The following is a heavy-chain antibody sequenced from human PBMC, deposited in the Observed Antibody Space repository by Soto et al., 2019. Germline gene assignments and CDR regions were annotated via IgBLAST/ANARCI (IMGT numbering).Heavy chain of an antibody. J-gene: IGHJ4*02. Sequence: QVQLVESGGGVVQPGRSLRLSCAASGFTFSSYGMHWVRQAPGKGLEWVAVISYDGSNKYYADSVKGRFTISRDNSKNTLYLQMNRLRAEATAVYYCATETYSGPLDYWGQGTLVTVSS. D-gene: IGHD2-15*01. CDR1: GFTFSSYG. CDR2: ISYDGSNK. CDR3: ATETYSGPLDY. V-gene: IGHV3-30*03.